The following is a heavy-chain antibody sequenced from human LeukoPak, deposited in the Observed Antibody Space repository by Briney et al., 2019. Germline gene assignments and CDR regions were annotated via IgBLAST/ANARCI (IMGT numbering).Heavy chain of an antibody. J-gene: IGHJ3*02. CDR1: GYTFTSYD. CDR2: MNPNSGNT. Sequence: ASVKVSCKASGYTFTSYDINWVRQATGEGLEWMGWMNPNSGNTGYAQKLQGRVTITRNASISTAYMELSSLRSEDTAVYYCARRTLTIRTFDIWGQGTMVTVSS. D-gene: IGHD3-3*01. V-gene: IGHV1-8*03. CDR3: ARRTLTIRTFDI.